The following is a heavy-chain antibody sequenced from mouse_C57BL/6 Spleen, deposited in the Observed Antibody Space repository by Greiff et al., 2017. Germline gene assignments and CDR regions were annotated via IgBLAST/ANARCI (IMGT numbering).Heavy chain of an antibody. CDR2: INPNNGGT. V-gene: IGHV1-22*01. D-gene: IGHD1-1*01. CDR1: GYTFTDYN. J-gene: IGHJ1*03. Sequence: EVQLQQSGPELVKPGASVKMSCKASGYTFTDYNMHWVKQSHGKSLAWIGYINPNNGGTSYNQTFKGKATLTVNKSSSTAYMELRSLTSEDSAVYYCARSGITTVVATGYFDVWGTGTTVTVSS. CDR3: ARSGITTVVATGYFDV.